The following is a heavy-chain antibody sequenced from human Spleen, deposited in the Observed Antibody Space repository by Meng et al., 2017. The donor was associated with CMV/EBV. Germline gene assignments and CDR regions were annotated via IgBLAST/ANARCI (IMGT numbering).Heavy chain of an antibody. Sequence: GGSLRLSCAASGFTVSSNYMSWVRQAPGKGLEWVANIKQDGSEKYYVDSVKGRFTISRDNAKNSLYLQMNSLRAEDTAVYYCARYSGYDWIAEFYYFDYWGQGTLVTVSS. CDR2: IKQDGSEK. V-gene: IGHV3-7*01. CDR1: GFTVSSNY. J-gene: IGHJ4*02. D-gene: IGHD5-12*01. CDR3: ARYSGYDWIAEFYYFDY.